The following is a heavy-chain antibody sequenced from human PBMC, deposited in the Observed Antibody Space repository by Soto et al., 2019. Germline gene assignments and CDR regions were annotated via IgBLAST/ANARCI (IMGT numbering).Heavy chain of an antibody. Sequence: PGGSLRLSCTTSGFTFSSYAIHWVRQAPGKGLEWVAVISYDGSNKYYADSVKGRFTISRDNSKNTLYLQMNSLRAEDTAVYYCASYRSAWYSSGWYFGNYCGQGALVTVSS. D-gene: IGHD6-19*01. CDR2: ISYDGSNK. V-gene: IGHV3-30-3*01. CDR3: ASYRSAWYSSGWYFGNY. CDR1: GFTFSSYA. J-gene: IGHJ4*02.